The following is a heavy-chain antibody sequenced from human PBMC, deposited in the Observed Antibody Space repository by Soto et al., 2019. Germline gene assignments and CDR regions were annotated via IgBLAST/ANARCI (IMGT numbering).Heavy chain of an antibody. D-gene: IGHD6-13*01. V-gene: IGHV3-33*01. J-gene: IGHJ4*02. CDR2: IWYDGSNK. CDR3: ARDPGLQAAAGSFDY. Sequence: PGGSLRLSCAASGFTFSSYGMHWVRQAPGKGLEWVAVIWYDGSNKYYADSVKGRFTISRDNSKNTLYLQMNSLRAEDTAVYYCARDPGLQAAAGSFDYWGQGTLVTVSS. CDR1: GFTFSSYG.